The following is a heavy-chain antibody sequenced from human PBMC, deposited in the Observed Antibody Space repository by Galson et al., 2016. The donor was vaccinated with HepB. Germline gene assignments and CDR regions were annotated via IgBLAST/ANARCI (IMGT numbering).Heavy chain of an antibody. CDR1: GGSISSGGYY. J-gene: IGHJ4*03. V-gene: IGHV4-31*03. CDR2: VYYNGIT. D-gene: IGHD3-10*01. CDR3: ARVRVQYYFDY. Sequence: TLSLTCTVSGGSISSGGYYWSWIRQHPGKGLEWIGYVYYNGITYYNSSLKSRVTTSVDTSKNQFSLTLNSVTAADTAVYYCARVRVQYYFDYWGQGALVTVSS.